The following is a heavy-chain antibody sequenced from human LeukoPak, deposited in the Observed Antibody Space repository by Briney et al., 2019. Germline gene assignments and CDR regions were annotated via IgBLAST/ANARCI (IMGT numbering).Heavy chain of an antibody. CDR3: ARDSSSWAAGDFDY. V-gene: IGHV1-18*01. D-gene: IGHD6-13*01. CDR2: IITYNGNT. J-gene: IGHJ4*02. Sequence: ASVKVSCKASGYTFTTYGISWVRQAPGQGLEWMGYIITYNGNTNYAQKLQGRVTMTTDTSTSTAYMELRSLRSDDTAVYYCARDSSSWAAGDFDYWGQGTLVTVSS. CDR1: GYTFTTYG.